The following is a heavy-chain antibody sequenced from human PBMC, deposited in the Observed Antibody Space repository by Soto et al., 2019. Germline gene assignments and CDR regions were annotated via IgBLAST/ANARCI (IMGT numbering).Heavy chain of an antibody. V-gene: IGHV1-18*01. CDR1: GGTFSSYA. Sequence: ASVKVSCRASGGTFSSYAISWVRQAPGQVLEWMGWISAYNGNTNYAQKLQGRVTMTTDTSTSTAYMELRSLRSDDTAVYYCARDPRTSYFALYYGMDVWGQGTTVTV. CDR3: ARDPRTSYFALYYGMDV. D-gene: IGHD3-9*01. J-gene: IGHJ6*02. CDR2: ISAYNGNT.